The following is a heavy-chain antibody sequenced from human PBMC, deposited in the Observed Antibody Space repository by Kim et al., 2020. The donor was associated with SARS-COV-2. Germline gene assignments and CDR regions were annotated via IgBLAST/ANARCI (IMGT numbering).Heavy chain of an antibody. Sequence: SETLSLTCAVSGGSISSSNWWSWVRQPPGKGLEWIGEIYHSGSTNYNPSLKSRVTISVDKSKNQFSLKLSSVTAADTAVYYCARDGSSSWYAPQTNYYYGMDVWGQGTTVTVSS. D-gene: IGHD6-13*01. CDR1: GGSISSSNW. CDR3: ARDGSSSWYAPQTNYYYGMDV. CDR2: IYHSGST. V-gene: IGHV4-4*02. J-gene: IGHJ6*02.